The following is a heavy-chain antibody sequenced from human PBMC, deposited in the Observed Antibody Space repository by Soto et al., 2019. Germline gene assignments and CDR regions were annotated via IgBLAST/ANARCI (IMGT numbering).Heavy chain of an antibody. Sequence: PSETLSLTCTVSGGSISSDDYYWSWIRQPPGKGLEWIGYIYYSGSTYYNPSLKSRVTISVDTSKNHFSLKLTSVTAADTAVYYCASGSYDSSGYYSSLFDYWGQGTLVTVSS. CDR2: IYYSGST. CDR1: GGSISSDDYY. J-gene: IGHJ4*02. CDR3: ASGSYDSSGYYSSLFDY. V-gene: IGHV4-30-4*01. D-gene: IGHD3-22*01.